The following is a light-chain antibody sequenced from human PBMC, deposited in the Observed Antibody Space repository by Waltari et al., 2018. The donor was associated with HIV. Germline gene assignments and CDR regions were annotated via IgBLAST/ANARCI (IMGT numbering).Light chain of an antibody. Sequence: QSALTQPASVSGSPGQSITVSCTGTSRDVGASNYVSWYQQTPGTAPKLVIYEVSNRPSGISYRFSGSKSGNTASLTISGLQTEDEGDYYCSSFTTSNSLLFGGGTKVTVL. V-gene: IGLV2-14*01. CDR2: EVS. CDR3: SSFTTSNSLL. J-gene: IGLJ2*01. CDR1: SRDVGASNY.